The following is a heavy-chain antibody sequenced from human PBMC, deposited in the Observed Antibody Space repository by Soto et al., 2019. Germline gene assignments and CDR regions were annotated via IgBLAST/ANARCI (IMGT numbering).Heavy chain of an antibody. D-gene: IGHD3-16*01. CDR3: VSPYNFYFMDV. V-gene: IGHV4-39*02. Sequence: SETLSLTCTVSGGSISSYYWNWIRQPPGKGLEWIGSVSHRGSTYYTPSLMSRVTISVDTSKNHFSLKLNSVTAADTAVYYCVSPYNFYFMDVWGKGTPVTVSS. J-gene: IGHJ6*03. CDR1: GGSISSYY. CDR2: VSHRGST.